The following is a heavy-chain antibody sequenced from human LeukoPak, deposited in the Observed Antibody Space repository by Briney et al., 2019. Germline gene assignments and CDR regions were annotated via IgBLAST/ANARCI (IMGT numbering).Heavy chain of an antibody. CDR3: ARDSYYYDSGYFDC. CDR1: GFTVSSNY. V-gene: IGHV3-66*01. J-gene: IGHJ4*02. D-gene: IGHD3-22*01. Sequence: GGSLRLSCAASGFTVSSNYMSWVRQAPGKGLEWVSVIYSGGSTYYADSVKGRFTISRDNSKNTLYLQMNSLRAEDTAVYYCARDSYYYDSGYFDCWGQGTLVTVSS. CDR2: IYSGGST.